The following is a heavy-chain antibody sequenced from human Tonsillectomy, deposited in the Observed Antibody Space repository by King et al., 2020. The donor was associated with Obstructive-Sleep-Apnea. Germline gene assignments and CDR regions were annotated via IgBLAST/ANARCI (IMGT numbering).Heavy chain of an antibody. J-gene: IGHJ5*02. CDR1: GGSISRSSYY. CDR2: IYYSGRT. V-gene: IGHV4-39*07. Sequence: QLQESGPGLVKPSETLSLTCTVSGGSISRSSYYWGWIRPPPGKGLGWIGGIYYSGRTYYNPTPQGRVPISVDTAKNQFSLKLSSVTAADTAVYYCATEGAAATNWFDPWGQGTLVTVSS. D-gene: IGHD2-15*01. CDR3: ATEGAAATNWFDP.